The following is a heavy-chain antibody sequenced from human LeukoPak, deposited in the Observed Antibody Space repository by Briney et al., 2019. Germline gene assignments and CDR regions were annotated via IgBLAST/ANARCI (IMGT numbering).Heavy chain of an antibody. CDR3: ARLTDDIVVVPAAIGGAFDI. CDR1: GGSISSSSYY. CDR2: IYYSGST. V-gene: IGHV4-39*01. Sequence: SETLSLTCTVSGGSISSSSYYWGWIRQPPGKGLEWIGSIYYSGSTYYNPSLKSRVTISVDTSKNQFSLKLSSVTAADTAVYYCARLTDDIVVVPAAIGGAFDIWGQGTMVTVSS. D-gene: IGHD2-2*01. J-gene: IGHJ3*02.